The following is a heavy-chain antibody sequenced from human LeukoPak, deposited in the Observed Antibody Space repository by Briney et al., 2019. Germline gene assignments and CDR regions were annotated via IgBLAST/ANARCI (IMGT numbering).Heavy chain of an antibody. J-gene: IGHJ4*02. V-gene: IGHV3-7*01. CDR2: TPPDGGFG. D-gene: IGHD4-17*01. CDR3: ARLFGGVTTFDY. CDR1: GFTFSNAW. Sequence: PAGSLRLSCAASGFTFSNAWMSWVRQAPGKGLEWVACTPPDGGFGHYVDSVKGRFTVSRDNAKSTVFLQMNSLRDEDTAVYYCARLFGGVTTFDYWGQGALVTVSS.